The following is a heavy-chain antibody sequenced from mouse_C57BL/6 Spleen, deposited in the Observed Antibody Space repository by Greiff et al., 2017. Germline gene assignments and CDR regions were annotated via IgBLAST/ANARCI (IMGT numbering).Heavy chain of an antibody. CDR1: GYTFTDYY. CDR3: ARERGLRGDYFDG. D-gene: IGHD2-4*01. V-gene: IGHV1-76*01. CDR2: IYPGSGNT. Sequence: VQLQQSGAELVRPGASVKLSCKASGYTFTDYYINWVKQRPGQGLEWIARIYPGSGNTYYKEKFKGKATLTAENSSSTAYMQLSRLTSEDSAVYFCARERGLRGDYFDGWGQGTTLTVAS. J-gene: IGHJ2*01.